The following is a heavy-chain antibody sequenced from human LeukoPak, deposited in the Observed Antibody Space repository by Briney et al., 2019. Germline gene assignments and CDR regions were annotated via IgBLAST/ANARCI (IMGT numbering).Heavy chain of an antibody. CDR2: IYPNDSDT. Sequence: GESLKISCKGSGYSFNNYWIGWVRQEPGKGLEWMGIIYPNDSDTRYSPPFQGQVTISADKSISTAYLQWSSLKASDTAMYYCARQSIYYYGMDVWGQGTTVTVSS. CDR1: GYSFNNYW. V-gene: IGHV5-51*01. J-gene: IGHJ6*02. CDR3: ARQSIYYYGMDV. D-gene: IGHD6-6*01.